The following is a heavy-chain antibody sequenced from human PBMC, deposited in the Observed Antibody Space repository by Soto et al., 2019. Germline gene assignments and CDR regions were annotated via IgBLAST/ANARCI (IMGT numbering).Heavy chain of an antibody. Sequence: EMQLVESGGGLVKPGGSLRLSCAASGFTFADAWMSWVRQAPGRGLEWVGRIKREADGGTTDYAAPVKGRTTISRDDSKNTLYLQMNCLKTEDTAVYYCTTGLSNGYYNFDYWGQGTPVTVSS. CDR2: IKREADGGTT. CDR3: TTGLSNGYYNFDY. J-gene: IGHJ4*02. CDR1: GFTFADAW. V-gene: IGHV3-15*01. D-gene: IGHD3-22*01.